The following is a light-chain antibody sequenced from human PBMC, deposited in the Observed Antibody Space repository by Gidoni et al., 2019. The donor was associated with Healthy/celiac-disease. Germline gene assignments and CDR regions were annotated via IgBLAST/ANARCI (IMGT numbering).Light chain of an antibody. CDR1: QSISSW. V-gene: IGKV1-5*03. CDR2: KAS. CDR3: QQYNSYSLT. J-gene: IGKJ4*01. Sequence: DIQMTQSPSTLSASVGDRVTITCRASQSISSWLAWYQQKPGKAPKLLIYKASTLESGVPSRFSGSGSGTEFTLTISSLQPDDFATYYCQQYNSYSLTFGGGTKVEIK.